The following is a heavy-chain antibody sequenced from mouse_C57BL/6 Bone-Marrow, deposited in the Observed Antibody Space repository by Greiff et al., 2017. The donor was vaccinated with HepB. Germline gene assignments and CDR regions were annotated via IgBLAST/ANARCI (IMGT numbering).Heavy chain of an antibody. CDR1: GYTFTSYG. D-gene: IGHD1-1*01. V-gene: IGHV1-81*01. CDR3: ARCPLIYYCGYFDY. J-gene: IGHJ2*01. CDR2: IYPRSGNT. Sequence: QVQLQQSGAELARPGASVKLSCKASGYTFTSYGISWVKQRTGQGLEWIGEIYPRSGNTYYNEKFKGKATLTADKSSSTAYMELRSLTSEDSAVYFCARCPLIYYCGYFDYWGQGTTLTVSS.